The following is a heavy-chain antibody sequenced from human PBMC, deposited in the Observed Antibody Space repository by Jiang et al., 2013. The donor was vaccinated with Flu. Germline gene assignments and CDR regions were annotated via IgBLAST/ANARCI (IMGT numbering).Heavy chain of an antibody. V-gene: IGHV1-18*01. CDR3: ARGLQQLVRGYYGMDV. J-gene: IGHJ6*02. CDR2: ISAYNGNT. CDR1: TSYG. Sequence: TSYGISWVRQAPGQGLEWMGWISAYNGNTNYAQKLQGRVTMTTDTSTSTAYMELRSLRSDDTAVYYCARGLQQLVRGYYGMDVWGQGTTVTVSS. D-gene: IGHD6-13*01.